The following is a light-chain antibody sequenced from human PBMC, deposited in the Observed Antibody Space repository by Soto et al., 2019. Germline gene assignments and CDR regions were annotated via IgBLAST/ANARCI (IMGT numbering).Light chain of an antibody. CDR3: QQYGSSPWT. J-gene: IGKJ1*01. CDR2: GAS. CDR1: QSVNSRY. Sequence: EIVLTQSPGTLSSSPGERVTLSCRASQSVNSRYLAWYQQKRGQAPRLLIYGASSRATDIPDRFSCSGSWTDFSVTIFRLEPEDFAVYHCQQYGSSPWTFVQGTKVEIK. V-gene: IGKV3-20*01.